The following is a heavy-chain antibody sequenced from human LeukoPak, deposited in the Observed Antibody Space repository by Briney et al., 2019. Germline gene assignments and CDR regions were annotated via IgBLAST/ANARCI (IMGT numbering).Heavy chain of an antibody. D-gene: IGHD1-26*01. CDR1: GVSISSGSYY. J-gene: IGHJ4*02. CDR3: ARGVMGVVREATHFDY. CDR2: IYTSGST. V-gene: IGHV4-61*02. Sequence: PSETLSLTCTVFGVSISSGSYYWSWIRQPAGKGLEWIGRIYTSGSTNYNPSLKSRVTISVDTSKNQFSLKMSSVTAADTAVYYCARGVMGVVREATHFDYWGQGTLVTVSS.